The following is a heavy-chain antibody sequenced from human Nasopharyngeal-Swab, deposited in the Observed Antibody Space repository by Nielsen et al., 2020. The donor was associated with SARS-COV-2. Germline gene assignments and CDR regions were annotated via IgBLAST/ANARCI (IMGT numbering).Heavy chain of an antibody. Sequence: SETLSLTCTVSGDSIAYSTSYWGWTRQPPGKGLEWIGHIYYNGNTYQNPSLKCRLTISVDKSKNQFSLQLSSVTAAGTAVYYCVRSSSWYYFDYWAQGTQVTVSS. J-gene: IGHJ4*02. V-gene: IGHV4-39*01. CDR3: VRSSSWYYFDY. D-gene: IGHD6-13*01. CDR1: GDSIAYSTSY. CDR2: IYYNGNT.